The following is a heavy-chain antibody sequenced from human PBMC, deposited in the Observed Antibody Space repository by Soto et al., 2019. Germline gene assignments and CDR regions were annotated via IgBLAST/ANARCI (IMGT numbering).Heavy chain of an antibody. CDR2: IIPILGIA. J-gene: IGHJ4*02. CDR1: GGTFSSYT. D-gene: IGHD3-10*01. CDR3: ARGVYGSGSYYI. Sequence: QVQLVQSGAEVKKPGSSVKVSCKASGGTFSSYTISWVRQAPGQGLEWMGRIIPILGIANYAQKFQGRVTITADKSTSTAYMELSSLRSEDTAVSYCARGVYGSGSYYIWGQGTLVTVSS. V-gene: IGHV1-69*02.